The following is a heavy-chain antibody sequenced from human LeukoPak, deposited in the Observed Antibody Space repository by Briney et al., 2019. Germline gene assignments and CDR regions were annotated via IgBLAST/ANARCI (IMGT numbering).Heavy chain of an antibody. V-gene: IGHV3-30*04. CDR2: ISYDGSNK. J-gene: IGHJ4*02. CDR1: GFTFSSYA. D-gene: IGHD6-13*01. Sequence: GGSLRLSCAASGFTFSSYAMHWVRQAPGKGLEWGAVISYDGSNKYYADSVKGRFTISRDNSKNTLYLQMNSLRAEDTAVYYCARDKTSSWYKRNTYYFDYWGQGTLVTVSS. CDR3: ARDKTSSWYKRNTYYFDY.